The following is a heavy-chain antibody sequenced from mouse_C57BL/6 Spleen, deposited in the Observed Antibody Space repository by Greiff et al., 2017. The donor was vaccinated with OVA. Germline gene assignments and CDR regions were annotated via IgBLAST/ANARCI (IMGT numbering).Heavy chain of an antibody. CDR2: IWTGGGT. J-gene: IGHJ1*03. D-gene: IGHD1-1*01. CDR3: ARNGGSSYVATWYFDV. CDR1: GFSLTSYA. Sequence: VQRVESGPGLVAPSQSLSITCTVSGFSLTSYAISWVRQPPGKGLEWLGVIWTGGGTNYNSALKSRLSISKDNSKSQVFLKMNSLQTDDTARYYCARNGGSSYVATWYFDVWGTGTTVTVSS. V-gene: IGHV2-9-1*01.